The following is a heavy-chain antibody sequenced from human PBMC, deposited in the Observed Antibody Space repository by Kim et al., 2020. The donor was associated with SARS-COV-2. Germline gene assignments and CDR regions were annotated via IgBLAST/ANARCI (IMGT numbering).Heavy chain of an antibody. CDR1: GDSVSSISVT. V-gene: IGHV6-1*01. J-gene: IGHJ4*02. CDR2: TYYRSKWYN. CDR3: ARDEKSRLAAAGNFDY. D-gene: IGHD6-13*01. Sequence: SQTLSLTCAISGDSVSSISVTWNWIRQSPSRGLEWLGRTYYRSKWYNDYAVSVKSRITINADTSKNQFSLQLNSVTPEDTAVYYCARDEKSRLAAAGNFDYWGQGSLVTVSS.